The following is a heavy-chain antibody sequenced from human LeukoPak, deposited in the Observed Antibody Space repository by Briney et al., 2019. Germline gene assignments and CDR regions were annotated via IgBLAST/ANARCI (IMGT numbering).Heavy chain of an antibody. J-gene: IGHJ4*02. V-gene: IGHV3-30*04. Sequence: GRSLRLSCAASGFTFSSYAMHWVRQAPGKGLEWVAVISYDGSNKYYADSVKGRFTISRDNSKNTLYLQMNSLRAEDTAVYYCARNGLGATTPNFDYWGQGTLVTVSS. CDR2: ISYDGSNK. D-gene: IGHD1-26*01. CDR1: GFTFSSYA. CDR3: ARNGLGATTPNFDY.